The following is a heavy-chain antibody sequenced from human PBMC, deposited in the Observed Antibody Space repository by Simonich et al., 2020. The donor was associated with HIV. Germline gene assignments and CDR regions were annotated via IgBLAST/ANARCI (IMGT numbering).Heavy chain of an antibody. CDR2: NNHSGST. V-gene: IGHV4-34*01. D-gene: IGHD4-17*01. CDR3: ARRHPTTVTTPYFDH. J-gene: IGHJ4*02. Sequence: QVQLQQWGAGLLKPSETLSLTCAVYGGSFSGYYWSWIRQPPGKGLEWIGENNHSGSTNYNPSLKSRVTISVDTSKNQFSLKLSSVTAADTAVYYCARRHPTTVTTPYFDHWGQGTLVTVSS. CDR1: GGSFSGYY.